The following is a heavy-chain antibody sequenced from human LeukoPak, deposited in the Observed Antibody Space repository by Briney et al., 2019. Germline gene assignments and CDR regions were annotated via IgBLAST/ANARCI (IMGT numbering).Heavy chain of an antibody. V-gene: IGHV3-30*02. D-gene: IGHD4-11*01. J-gene: IGHJ4*02. CDR1: GFTFSSYG. CDR3: AKDLGDYSIKLGSYFDY. Sequence: GGSLRLSCAASGFTFSSYGMHWVRQAPGKGLEWVAFVRYDGTDKYYADSVKGRFTISRDNSKNTLYLLMNSLRAEDTAVYSCAKDLGDYSIKLGSYFDYWGQGTLVTVSS. CDR2: VRYDGTDK.